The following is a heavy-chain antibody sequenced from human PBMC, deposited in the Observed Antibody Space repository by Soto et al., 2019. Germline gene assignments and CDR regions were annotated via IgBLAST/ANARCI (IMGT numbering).Heavy chain of an antibody. CDR2: IYYSGST. J-gene: IGHJ5*02. V-gene: IGHV4-31*03. Sequence: QVQLQESGPGLVKPSQTLSLTCTVSGGSISSGGYYWSWIRQHPGKGREWIGYIYYSGSTYYNPSLKSRVTISVDTSKNQFSLKLSSVTAAHTAVYYCAREEGGGYDHRWFDPWGQGTLVTVSS. CDR3: AREEGGGYDHRWFDP. CDR1: GGSISSGGYY. D-gene: IGHD5-12*01.